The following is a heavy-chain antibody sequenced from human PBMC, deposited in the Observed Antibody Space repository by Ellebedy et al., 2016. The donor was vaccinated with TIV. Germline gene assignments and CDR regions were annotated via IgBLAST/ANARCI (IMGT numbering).Heavy chain of an antibody. J-gene: IGHJ6*02. Sequence: GESLKISXKCSGYSFTTYWIGWVRQMPGKGLEWVAIIYPGDSDIRYSPSFQGQVTISADKSISTAYLQWSSLKASDSAMYYCARFFPSRYYHYGVDVWGQGTTVTVSS. D-gene: IGHD3-3*01. CDR3: ARFFPSRYYHYGVDV. CDR1: GYSFTTYW. CDR2: IYPGDSDI. V-gene: IGHV5-51*01.